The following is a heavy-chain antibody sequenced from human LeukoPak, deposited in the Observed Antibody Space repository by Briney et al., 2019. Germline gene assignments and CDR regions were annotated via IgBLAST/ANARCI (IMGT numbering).Heavy chain of an antibody. CDR3: ARDILGPADY. CDR1: GFTVSSNY. Sequence: GGSLRLSCAASGFTVSSNYMSWVRQAPGKGLEWVSYISSSSSTIYYADSVKGRFTISRDNAKNSLFLQMNSLRADDTAVYYCARDILGPADYWGQGTLVTVSS. J-gene: IGHJ4*02. D-gene: IGHD1-14*01. V-gene: IGHV3-48*01. CDR2: ISSSSSTI.